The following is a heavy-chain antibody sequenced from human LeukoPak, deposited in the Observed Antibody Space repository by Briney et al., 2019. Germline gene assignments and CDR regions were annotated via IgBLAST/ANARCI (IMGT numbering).Heavy chain of an antibody. CDR1: GGSISSYY. CDR3: ASGTDGYNPSFFDY. V-gene: IGHV4-59*01. J-gene: IGHJ4*02. D-gene: IGHD5-24*01. CDR2: IYYSGST. Sequence: SKTLSLTCTVSGGSISSYYWSWIRQPPGKGLEWIGYIYYSGSTNYNPSLKSRVTISVDTSKNQFSLKLSSVTAADTAVYYCASGTDGYNPSFFDYWGQGTLVTVSS.